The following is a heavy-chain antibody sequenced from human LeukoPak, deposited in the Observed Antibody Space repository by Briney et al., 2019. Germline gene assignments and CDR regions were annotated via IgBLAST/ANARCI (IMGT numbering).Heavy chain of an antibody. Sequence: SVKVSCKGSGGTLSSLSISWGGQAPGQGVEWMGGVLPIFGTANYAQKFQGRVTIAADESTSTAYMELSSLRSEDTAVYYCARVKLLRADYYYYGMDVWGQGTTVTVSS. D-gene: IGHD1-26*01. CDR1: GGTLSSLS. V-gene: IGHV1-69*13. CDR2: VLPIFGTA. J-gene: IGHJ6*02. CDR3: ARVKLLRADYYYYGMDV.